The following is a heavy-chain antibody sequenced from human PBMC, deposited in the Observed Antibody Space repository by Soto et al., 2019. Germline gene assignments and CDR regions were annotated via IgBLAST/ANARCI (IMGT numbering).Heavy chain of an antibody. V-gene: IGHV1-69*02. D-gene: IGHD5-12*01. CDR2: IIPMLAIT. Sequence: QVQLVQSGAEVKKPGSSVKVSCKASGGTFSNHIITWVRQAPGQGPEWMGRIIPMLAITNYAQKFQGRVKYTANKCSTIAYIEICCRRPEGSALHSQVTDSHTGSVFSGHDGIHSWCQATQVVVSP. CDR3: VTDSHTGSVFSGHDGIHS. CDR1: GGTFSNHI. J-gene: IGHJ4*02.